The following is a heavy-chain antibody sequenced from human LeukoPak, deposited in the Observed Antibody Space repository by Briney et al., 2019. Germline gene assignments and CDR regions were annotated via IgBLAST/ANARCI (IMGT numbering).Heavy chain of an antibody. CDR3: ARGRRIVVVPAAPMDV. V-gene: IGHV1-2*02. Sequence: GASVKVSCKASGYTFTGYYMHWVRQAPGQGLEWMGWINPNSGGTNYAQKFQGRVTMTRDTSISTAYMELSRLRSDDTAVYYCARGRRIVVVPAAPMDVWGKGTTVTVSS. CDR1: GYTFTGYY. D-gene: IGHD2-2*01. CDR2: INPNSGGT. J-gene: IGHJ6*04.